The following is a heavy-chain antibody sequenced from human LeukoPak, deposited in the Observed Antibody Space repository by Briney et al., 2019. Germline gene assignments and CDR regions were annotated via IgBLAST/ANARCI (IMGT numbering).Heavy chain of an antibody. D-gene: IGHD3-16*02. J-gene: IGHJ4*02. CDR2: IRYDGSNK. Sequence: PGGSLRLSCAASGFTFSSYGMHWVRQAPGKGLEWVAFIRYDGSNKYYADSVKGRFTISRDNSKNTLYLQMNSLRAEDTAVYYCARDRRTGRLGELSLDPCFDYWGQGTLVTVSS. CDR3: ARDRRTGRLGELSLDPCFDY. V-gene: IGHV3-30*02. CDR1: GFTFSSYG.